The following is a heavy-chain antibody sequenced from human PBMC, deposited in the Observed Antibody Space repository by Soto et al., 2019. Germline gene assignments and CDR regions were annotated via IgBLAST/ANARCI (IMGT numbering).Heavy chain of an antibody. CDR3: ARVPVAGPSTYFDY. V-gene: IGHV1-2*04. J-gene: IGHJ4*02. D-gene: IGHD6-19*01. CDR2: INPNSGGT. Sequence: ASVKVSCKASGYTFTGYYMHWVRQAPGQGLEWMGWINPNSGGTNYAQKFQGWVTMTRDTSISTAYMELSRLRSDDTAVYYCARVPVAGPSTYFDYWGQGTLVTVSS. CDR1: GYTFTGYY.